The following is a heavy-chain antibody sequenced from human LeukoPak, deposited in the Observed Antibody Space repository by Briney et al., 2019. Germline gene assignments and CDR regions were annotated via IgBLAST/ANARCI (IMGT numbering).Heavy chain of an antibody. CDR1: GGTFSSYA. CDR3: ARDLEGATPEGGWFDP. CDR2: IIPIFGTA. Sequence: SVTVSCKASGGTFSSYAISWVRQAPGQGLEWMGGIIPIFGTANYPQKFQGRVTITTDQSTSPTSMELSSLRSEDTAVYYCARDLEGATPEGGWFDPWGQGTLVTVSS. J-gene: IGHJ5*02. D-gene: IGHD1-26*01. V-gene: IGHV1-69*05.